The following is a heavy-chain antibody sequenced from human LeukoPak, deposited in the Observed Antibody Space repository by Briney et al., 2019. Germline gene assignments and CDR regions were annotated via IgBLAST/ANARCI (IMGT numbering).Heavy chain of an antibody. CDR2: ITHSGST. J-gene: IGHJ4*02. V-gene: IGHV4-34*01. D-gene: IGHD2-2*01. Sequence: PSETLSLTCAVYGGSFSVYYWSWICQPPRKRLERIGEITHSGSTNYKTPLTSRVTISVDTSKNQFSLKLSSVTAADTAVYYCARTVVPAPRFDYWGQGTLVTVSS. CDR3: ARTVVPAPRFDY. CDR1: GGSFSVYY.